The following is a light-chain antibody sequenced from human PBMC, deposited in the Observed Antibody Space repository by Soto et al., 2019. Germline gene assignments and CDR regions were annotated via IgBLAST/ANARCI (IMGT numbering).Light chain of an antibody. V-gene: IGKV1-12*01. Sequence: DLPMTQSPSSVSASVGDRVTITCRASQGLSKWLAWYQQRPGKAPKLLIYDASTLQSGVPSRFSGSASGTDFSLTISNLQPEDSATYYCQRANSFPHTFGQGTKLEI. J-gene: IGKJ2*01. CDR1: QGLSKW. CDR2: DAS. CDR3: QRANSFPHT.